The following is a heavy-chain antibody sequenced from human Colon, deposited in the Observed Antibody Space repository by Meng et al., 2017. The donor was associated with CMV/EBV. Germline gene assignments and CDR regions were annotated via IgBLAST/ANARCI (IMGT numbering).Heavy chain of an antibody. Sequence: TVACKGAGYTFTNYPMHWGRQAPGQGLEWMGWINTNSGNPAYAQGLSGRFAFSLDTSVSTAYLQISGVKAEDTAIYYCATSLGAGAWGQGTLVTVSS. D-gene: IGHD3-16*01. J-gene: IGHJ5*02. CDR2: INTNSGNP. CDR3: ATSLGAGA. CDR1: GYTFTNYP. V-gene: IGHV7-4-1*02.